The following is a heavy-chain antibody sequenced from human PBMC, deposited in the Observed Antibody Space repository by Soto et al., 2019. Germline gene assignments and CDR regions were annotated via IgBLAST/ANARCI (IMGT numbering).Heavy chain of an antibody. J-gene: IGHJ5*02. CDR3: ARGVVVVAASQLGWFDP. D-gene: IGHD2-15*01. CDR2: IIPMFGTT. V-gene: IGHV1-69*01. CDR1: GGTFSSYA. Sequence: QVQLVQSGAEVKKPGSSVKVSCKASGGTFSSYAISWVRQAPGQGLEWMGGIIPMFGTTKYAQKFQGRLTITADESTSTAYMELSRLRSGDTGVYYCARGVVVVAASQLGWFDPWGQGTLVTVSS.